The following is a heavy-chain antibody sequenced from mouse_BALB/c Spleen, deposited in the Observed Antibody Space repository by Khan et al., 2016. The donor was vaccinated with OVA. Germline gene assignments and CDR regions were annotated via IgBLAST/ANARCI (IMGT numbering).Heavy chain of an antibody. Sequence: EVQLQESGPGLVKPSQSLSLTCTATGYSITSDYAWNWIRQFPGNKLEWMGYISYSGSTNYNPYLKSRISLTRDTSTNTFFLQLNSVTTEDTATYYCARRAYYGTWYFDVWGAGTTVTVSS. CDR1: GYSITSDYA. CDR2: ISYSGST. CDR3: ARRAYYGTWYFDV. V-gene: IGHV3-2*02. D-gene: IGHD2-1*01. J-gene: IGHJ1*01.